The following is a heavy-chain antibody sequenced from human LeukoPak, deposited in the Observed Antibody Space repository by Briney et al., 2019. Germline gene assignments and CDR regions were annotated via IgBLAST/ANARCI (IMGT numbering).Heavy chain of an antibody. Sequence: GGSLRLSCAASGFTFSSYAMHWVRQAPGKGLEWVAVISYDGSNKYYADSVKGRFTISRDNSKNTLYLQMNSLRAEDTAVYYCARGSSGWPLGYWGQGTLVTVSS. V-gene: IGHV3-30-3*01. CDR2: ISYDGSNK. J-gene: IGHJ4*02. CDR1: GFTFSSYA. D-gene: IGHD6-19*01. CDR3: ARGSSGWPLGY.